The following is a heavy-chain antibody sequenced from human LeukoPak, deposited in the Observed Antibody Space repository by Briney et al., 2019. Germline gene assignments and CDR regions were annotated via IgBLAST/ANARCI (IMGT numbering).Heavy chain of an antibody. CDR2: IYHSGTI. D-gene: IGHD3-10*01. CDR3: ARDVSRFGELSTYYYGMDV. Sequence: SETLSLTCVVSGASLTVGNWWSWVRQSPEKGLEWIGEIYHSGTINYNPSLKSRVTILVDKTKNQFSLKLTSVTAADSAVYYCARDVSRFGELSTYYYGMDVWGKGTTVIVSA. CDR1: GASLTVGNW. V-gene: IGHV4-4*02. J-gene: IGHJ6*04.